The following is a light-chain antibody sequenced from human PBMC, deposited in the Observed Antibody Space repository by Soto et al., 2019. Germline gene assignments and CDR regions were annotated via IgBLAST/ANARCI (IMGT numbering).Light chain of an antibody. CDR2: YDR. J-gene: IGLJ2*01. CDR3: QVWDSGSGHRV. V-gene: IGLV3-21*04. Sequence: SYELTQPPSVSVAPGRTATITCWGNNIGSRSVHWYQQMSGQAPLLVIYYDRDRPSGIPERFSGSNSGNTATLTINRVEARDEAEYYCQVWDSGSGHRVFGGGTKLTVL. CDR1: NIGSRS.